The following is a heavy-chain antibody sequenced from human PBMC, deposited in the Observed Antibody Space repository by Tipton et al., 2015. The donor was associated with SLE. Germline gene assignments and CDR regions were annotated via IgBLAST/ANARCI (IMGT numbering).Heavy chain of an antibody. J-gene: IGHJ4*02. CDR3: ARVSGDYDFWSGYPH. CDR2: FYYSGST. D-gene: IGHD3-3*01. V-gene: IGHV4-59*08. Sequence: LRLSCTVSGGSISSYYWSWIRQPPGKGLVWIGYFYYSGSTNYNPSLKSRVTISVDTSKNQCSLKLSSVTAADTAVYYCARVSGDYDFWSGYPHWGQGTLVTVSS. CDR1: GGSISSYY.